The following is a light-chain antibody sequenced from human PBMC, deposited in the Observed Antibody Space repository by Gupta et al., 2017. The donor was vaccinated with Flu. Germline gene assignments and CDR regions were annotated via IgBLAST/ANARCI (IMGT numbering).Light chain of an antibody. J-gene: IGLJ2*01. V-gene: IGLV1-47*01. Sequence: SVLTQPPSTSGTPGQRVTFSCSGGNSNIGINYVYWYQQLPGAAPKLIIYKSNQRPSGVPDRFSGSKSDTSASLAISGLRSEDEAEYYCATWDDSLRAVVFGGGTKLTVL. CDR1: NSNIGINY. CDR3: ATWDDSLRAVV. CDR2: KSN.